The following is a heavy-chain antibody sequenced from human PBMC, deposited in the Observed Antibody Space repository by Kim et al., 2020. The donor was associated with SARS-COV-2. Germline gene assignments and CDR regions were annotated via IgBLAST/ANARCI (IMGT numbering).Heavy chain of an antibody. CDR1: GFPFTKHG. V-gene: IGHV3-64D*09. CDR3: VTGKDFYYDS. J-gene: IGHJ4*02. Sequence: GGSLRLSCSASGFPFTKHGMHWVRQAPGKGLQLVAAIDPSGGSTDYADLVRDRFTISRDNYKNTLYLQMNNLRVEDTALYYCVTGKDFYYDSWGQGTPVTVPS. CDR2: IDPSGGST.